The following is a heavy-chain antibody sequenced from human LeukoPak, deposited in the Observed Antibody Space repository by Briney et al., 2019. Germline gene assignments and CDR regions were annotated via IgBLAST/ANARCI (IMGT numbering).Heavy chain of an antibody. Sequence: GGSLRLSCAASGFSVSNNYMSWVRQAPGKGLEWVSVINNNGVTFYPDSVKGRFTISRDNSKNTLYLQMNSLRADETAIYYCASRPRADMGPLDYWGQGTLVTVST. CDR1: GFSVSNNY. V-gene: IGHV3-53*01. J-gene: IGHJ4*02. CDR3: ASRPRADMGPLDY. D-gene: IGHD1-14*01. CDR2: INNNGVT.